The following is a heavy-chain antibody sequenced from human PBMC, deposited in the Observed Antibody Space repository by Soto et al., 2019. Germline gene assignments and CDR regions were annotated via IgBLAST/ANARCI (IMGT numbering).Heavy chain of an antibody. Sequence: QITLRESGPALVRPTQTLTLTCTFSGFSLSNNGVGVGWIRQPPGKALEWLALIYWDDDHRYSPSLKTRLAITKDTSKNQVVLTMTELDPVDTGTYYCARESYHSSYFDSWCQGTLVTVSS. V-gene: IGHV2-5*02. J-gene: IGHJ4*02. D-gene: IGHD3-10*01. CDR1: GFSLSNNGVG. CDR3: ARESYHSSYFDS. CDR2: IYWDDDH.